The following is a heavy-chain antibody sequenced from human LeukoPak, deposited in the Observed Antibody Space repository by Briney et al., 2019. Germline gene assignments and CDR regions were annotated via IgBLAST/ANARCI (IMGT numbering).Heavy chain of an antibody. D-gene: IGHD3-16*01. CDR3: ALTDREDAFDI. CDR1: GYTFTSYY. V-gene: IGHV1-46*01. Sequence: GASVKVSCKASGYTFTSYYMHWVRQAPGQGLEWMGIINPSGGSTSYAQKFQGRVTMTRDTSTSTVYMELSSQRSEDTAVYYCALTDREDAFDIWGQGTMVTVSS. CDR2: INPSGGST. J-gene: IGHJ3*02.